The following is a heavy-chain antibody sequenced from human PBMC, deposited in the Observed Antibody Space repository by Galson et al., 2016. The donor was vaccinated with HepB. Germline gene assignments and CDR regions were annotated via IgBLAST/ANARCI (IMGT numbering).Heavy chain of an antibody. J-gene: IGHJ4*02. D-gene: IGHD6-19*01. CDR2: INVANGDT. CDR1: GYSFSYYA. Sequence: SVKVSCKGSGYSFSYYAIHWVRQAPGQRPEWVGWINVANGDTKYSQKLQDRVTLSSDASATTAYMELSSLTYEDSAVYYCARVGGTGLCGPDYWGQGTLVTVSS. V-gene: IGHV1-3*01. CDR3: ARVGGTGLCGPDY.